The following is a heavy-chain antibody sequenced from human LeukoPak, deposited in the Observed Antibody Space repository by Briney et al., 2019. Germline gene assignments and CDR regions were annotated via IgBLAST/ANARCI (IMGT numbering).Heavy chain of an antibody. V-gene: IGHV3-7*01. CDR2: IKEDGSEK. Sequence: GGSLRLSCAASGFTFSDYWMSWVRQTPGKGLEWAANIKEDGSEKDYVDSVKGRFTISRDNANKSVSLQMNNLRAEDTAVYYCVSQEGAPRWGQGTLVIVSS. CDR3: VSQEGAPR. J-gene: IGHJ4*02. CDR1: GFTFSDYW. D-gene: IGHD1-26*01.